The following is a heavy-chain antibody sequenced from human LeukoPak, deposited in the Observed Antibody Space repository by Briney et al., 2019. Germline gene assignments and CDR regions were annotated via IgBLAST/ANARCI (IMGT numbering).Heavy chain of an antibody. CDR2: IYYSGST. D-gene: IGHD3-10*01. V-gene: IGHV4-59*01. CDR3: ARATLWFGELFRDR. CDR1: GRSISSYY. Sequence: SETLSLTCTVSGRSISSYYWSWIRQPPGKGLEWIGYIYYSGSTNYNPSLKSRVTISVDTSKNQFSLKLSSVTAADTAVYYCARATLWFGELFRDRWGEGSLVTVSS. J-gene: IGHJ5*02.